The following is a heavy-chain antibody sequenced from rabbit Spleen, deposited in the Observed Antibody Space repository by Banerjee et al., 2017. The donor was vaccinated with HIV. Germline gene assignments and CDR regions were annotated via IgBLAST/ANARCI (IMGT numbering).Heavy chain of an antibody. CDR3: ARDSGSSFSSYGMDL. V-gene: IGHV1S45*01. D-gene: IGHD8-1*01. CDR2: IYAGSSGST. J-gene: IGHJ6*01. Sequence: QEQLVESGGGLVQPEGSLTLTCTASGFSFSPVNWIYWVRQAPGKGLEWIAYIYAGSSGSTHYASWAKGRFTISKTSSTTVTLQMTSLTVADTATYFCARDSGSSFSSYGMDLWGQGTLVTVS. CDR1: GFSFSPVNW.